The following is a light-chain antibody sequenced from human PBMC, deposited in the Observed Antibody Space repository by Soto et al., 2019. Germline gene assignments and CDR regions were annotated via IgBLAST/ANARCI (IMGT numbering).Light chain of an antibody. Sequence: DIQMTQSPSTLSASVGDRVTITCRASQSISSWLVWYQQKPGKAPNLLIYDASSLESGVPSRFSGSGSGTEFTLTISSLQPDDFATYYCQQYNHWYTFGQGTKLEIK. CDR2: DAS. J-gene: IGKJ2*01. CDR3: QQYNHWYT. CDR1: QSISSW. V-gene: IGKV1-5*01.